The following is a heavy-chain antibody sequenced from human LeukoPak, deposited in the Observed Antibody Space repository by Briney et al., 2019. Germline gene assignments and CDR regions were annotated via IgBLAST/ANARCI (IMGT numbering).Heavy chain of an antibody. J-gene: IGHJ5*02. CDR1: GYTFTSYD. V-gene: IGHV1-8*03. CDR2: MNPNSGNT. CDR3: ARLCSSTSRKGGGNWFDP. Sequence: ASVKVSCKASGYTFTSYDINWVRQATGQGLEWMGWMNPNSGNTGYAQKFQGRVTITRNTSISTAYMELSSLRSEDTAVYYCARLCSSTSRKGGGNWFDPWGQGTLVTVSS. D-gene: IGHD2-2*01.